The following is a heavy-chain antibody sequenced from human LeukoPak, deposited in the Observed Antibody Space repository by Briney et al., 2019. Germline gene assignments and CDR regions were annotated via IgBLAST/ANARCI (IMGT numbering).Heavy chain of an antibody. CDR3: TSAFDS. V-gene: IGHV3-21*01. Sequence: GSLRLSCAASGFTFSSYSMIWVRQAPGKGLEWVSSISSSSTYISYADSVKGRFTISRDNAKNSLYLQMNSLRAEDTAVYYCTSAFDSWGQGTLVTVSS. CDR1: GFTFSSYS. CDR2: ISSSSTYI. J-gene: IGHJ4*02.